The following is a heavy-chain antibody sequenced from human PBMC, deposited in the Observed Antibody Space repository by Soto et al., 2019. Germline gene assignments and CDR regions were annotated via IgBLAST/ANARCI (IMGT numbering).Heavy chain of an antibody. J-gene: IGHJ2*01. CDR3: ARTPSNSSDYKRVTLYFDF. CDR1: GFSLSTSGLG. Sequence: QITLKESGPTLVRPTQTLTLTCSISGFSLSTSGLGVGWIRQPPGKALEFLALSYWDDDMRSRPSLRSRLTISKDPSKDQVVLKMIDMDPVDTATYYCARTPSNSSDYKRVTLYFDFWGRGTLVTVSS. V-gene: IGHV2-5*02. D-gene: IGHD6-19*01. CDR2: SYWDDDM.